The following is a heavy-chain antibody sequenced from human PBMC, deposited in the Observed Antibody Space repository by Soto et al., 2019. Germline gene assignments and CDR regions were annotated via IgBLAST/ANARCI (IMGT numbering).Heavy chain of an antibody. CDR1: GGSISSGGYY. CDR2: IYYSGST. V-gene: IGHV4-31*03. J-gene: IGHJ4*02. Sequence: SETLSLTCTVSGGSISSGGYYWSWIRQHPGKGLEWIGYIYYSGSTYYNPSLKSRVTISVDTSKNQFSLKLSSVTAADTAVYYCARSIVVVTAADYWGQGTLVTVSS. CDR3: ARSIVVVTAADY. D-gene: IGHD2-21*02.